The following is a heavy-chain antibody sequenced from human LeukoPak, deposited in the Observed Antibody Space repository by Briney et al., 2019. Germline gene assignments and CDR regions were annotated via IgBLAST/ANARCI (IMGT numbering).Heavy chain of an antibody. CDR2: ISSSSSTI. V-gene: IGHV3-48*04. CDR1: GFTFSSYS. J-gene: IGHJ6*02. D-gene: IGHD6-19*01. Sequence: PGGSLRLSCAASGFTFSSYSMHWVRQAPGKGLEWVSYISSSSSTIYYADSVKGRFTISRDNAKNSLYLQMNSLRAEDTAVYYCARDLSSGWSYYYYGMDVWGQGTTVTVSS. CDR3: ARDLSSGWSYYYYGMDV.